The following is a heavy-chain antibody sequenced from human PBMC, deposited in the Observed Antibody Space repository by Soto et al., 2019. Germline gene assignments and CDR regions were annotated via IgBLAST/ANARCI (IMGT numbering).Heavy chain of an antibody. CDR2: ISSSSSYT. CDR3: ARKALDLYEPYWLAP. Sequence: HKAPGKGLEWVSYISSSSSYTNYADSVKGRFTISRDNAKNSLYLQMNSLRAEDTAVYYCARKALDLYEPYWLAPWCQGTLVTVSS. V-gene: IGHV3-11*03. D-gene: IGHD2-8*01. J-gene: IGHJ5*02.